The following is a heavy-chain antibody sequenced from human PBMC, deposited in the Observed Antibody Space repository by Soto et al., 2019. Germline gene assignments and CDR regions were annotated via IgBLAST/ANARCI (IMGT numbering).Heavy chain of an antibody. Sequence: ASVKVSCKASGYTFTSYDINWVRQATGQGLEWMGWMNPNSGNTGYAQKFQGRVTMTRNTSISTAYMELSSLRSEDTAVYYCVAIAAAGTDAFDIWGQGTMVTVSS. CDR2: MNPNSGNT. V-gene: IGHV1-8*01. CDR1: GYTFTSYD. J-gene: IGHJ3*02. CDR3: VAIAAAGTDAFDI. D-gene: IGHD6-13*01.